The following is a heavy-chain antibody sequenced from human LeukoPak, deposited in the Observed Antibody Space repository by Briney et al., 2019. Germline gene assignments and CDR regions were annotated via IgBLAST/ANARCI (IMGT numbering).Heavy chain of an antibody. Sequence: PSETLSLTCTVSGGSISSGDYYWSWIRQPPGKGLEWIGYIYYSGSTYYNPSLKSRVTISVDTSKNQFSLKLSSVTAADTAVYYCARDGSWFGELFGNWFDPWGQGTLVTVSS. D-gene: IGHD3-10*01. CDR1: GGSISSGDYY. CDR2: IYYSGST. V-gene: IGHV4-30-4*01. CDR3: ARDGSWFGELFGNWFDP. J-gene: IGHJ5*02.